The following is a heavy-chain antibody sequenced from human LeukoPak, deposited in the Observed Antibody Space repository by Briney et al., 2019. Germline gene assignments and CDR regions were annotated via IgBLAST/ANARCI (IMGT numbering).Heavy chain of an antibody. CDR1: GFTVSSNY. CDR3: AKDHGRDRNNYFDY. Sequence: GGSLRLSCAASGFTVSSNYMSWVREAPGQGLEPVATISGSGGGTYYADSVRGRFTISRDDSENTLYLQMNSLRAEDTAVYYCAKDHGRDRNNYFDYWDQGNLVTVSS. CDR2: ISGSGGGT. D-gene: IGHD1-26*01. V-gene: IGHV3-23*01. J-gene: IGHJ4*02.